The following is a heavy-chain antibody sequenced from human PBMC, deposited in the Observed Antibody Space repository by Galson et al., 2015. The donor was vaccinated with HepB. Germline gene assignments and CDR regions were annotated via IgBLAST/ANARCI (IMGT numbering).Heavy chain of an antibody. Sequence: SLRLSCAASGFTFSSYAMHWVRQAPGKGLEYVSAISSNGGSTYYADSVKGRFTISRDNSKNTLCLQMSSLRAEDTAVYYCVKVQSGWYGYWGQGTLVTVSS. V-gene: IGHV3-64D*06. D-gene: IGHD6-19*01. CDR3: VKVQSGWYGY. CDR2: ISSNGGST. J-gene: IGHJ4*02. CDR1: GFTFSSYA.